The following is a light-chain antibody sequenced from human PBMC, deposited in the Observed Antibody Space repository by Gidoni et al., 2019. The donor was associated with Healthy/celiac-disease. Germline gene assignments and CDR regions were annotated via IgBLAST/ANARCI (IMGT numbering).Light chain of an antibody. CDR3: SSYTSSSTPVV. V-gene: IGLV2-14*01. CDR1: STDAGGYNY. Sequence: HSPLTQPPSPSRSPGQSITISCTGTSTDAGGYNYVSWYQQHPGKAPKLMIYEVSNRPSGVSNRFSGSKSGNTASLTISGLQAEDEADYYCSSYTSSSTPVVFGGGTKLTVL. CDR2: EVS. J-gene: IGLJ2*01.